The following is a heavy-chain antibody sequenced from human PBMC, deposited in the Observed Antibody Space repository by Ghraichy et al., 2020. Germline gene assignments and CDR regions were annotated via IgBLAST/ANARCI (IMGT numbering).Heavy chain of an antibody. D-gene: IGHD6-6*01. CDR1: GFTFSSYS. CDR3: ARPEYSSSSTNDY. J-gene: IGHJ4*02. V-gene: IGHV3-21*01. CDR2: ISSSSSYI. Sequence: GSLRLSCAASGFTFSSYSMNWVRQAPGKGLEWVSSISSSSSYIYYADSVKGRFTISRDNAKNSLYLQMNSLRAEDTAVYYCARPEYSSSSTNDYWGQGTLVTVSS.